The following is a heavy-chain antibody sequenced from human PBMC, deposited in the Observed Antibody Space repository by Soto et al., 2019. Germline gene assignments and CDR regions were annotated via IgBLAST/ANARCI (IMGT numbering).Heavy chain of an antibody. CDR1: GFTFSSYS. CDR2: ISSSSSTI. V-gene: IGHV3-48*02. Sequence: PGGSLRLSCAASGFTFSSYSMNWVRQAPGKGLEWVSYISSSSSTIYYADSVKGRFTISRDNAKNSLYLQMNSLRDEDTAVYYCARCSEVMRVCYYYGMDVWGQGTTVTVSS. J-gene: IGHJ6*02. CDR3: ARCSEVMRVCYYYGMDV. D-gene: IGHD3-16*01.